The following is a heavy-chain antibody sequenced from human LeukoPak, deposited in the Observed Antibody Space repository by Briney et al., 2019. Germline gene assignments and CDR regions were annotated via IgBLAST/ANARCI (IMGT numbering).Heavy chain of an antibody. D-gene: IGHD2-8*02. J-gene: IGHJ4*02. CDR2: IYYSGST. CDR3: ARTGGTIDY. CDR1: GGSISSFY. Sequence: SETLSLTCTVSGGSISSFYWSWIRQPPGKGLEWIGYIYYSGSTYYNPSLKSRVTISVDTSKNQFSLKLNSVTAADTAVYYCARTGGTIDYWGQGTLVTVSS. V-gene: IGHV4-59*06.